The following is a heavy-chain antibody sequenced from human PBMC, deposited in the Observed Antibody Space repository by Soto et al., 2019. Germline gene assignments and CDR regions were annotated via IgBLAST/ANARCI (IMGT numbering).Heavy chain of an antibody. CDR3: ARRRDFVGSYDSSGYYSSYYGMDV. V-gene: IGHV1-69*13. CDR1: GGTFSSYA. D-gene: IGHD3-22*01. J-gene: IGHJ6*02. CDR2: IIPIFGTA. Sequence: ASVKVSCKASGGTFSSYAISWVRQAPGQGLEWMGGIIPIFGTANYAQKFQGRVTITADESTSTAYMELSSLRSEDTAVYYCARRRDFVGSYDSSGYYSSYYGMDVCRQATKVTVSS.